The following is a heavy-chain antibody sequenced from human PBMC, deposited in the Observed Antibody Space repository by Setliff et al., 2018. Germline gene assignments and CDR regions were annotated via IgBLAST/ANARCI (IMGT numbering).Heavy chain of an antibody. Sequence: SETLSLTCTVSGDSINTPTYHWGWVRQPPGKGLEWIGLIYYTGITYYNPSLKSRVTISIDTSKSQFSLNLSSVTAADTAVYYCARAPPNRYSGSYEYFYMDVWGKGTTVTVSS. CDR3: ARAPPNRYSGSYEYFYMDV. J-gene: IGHJ6*03. CDR2: IYYTGIT. V-gene: IGHV4-39*07. D-gene: IGHD1-26*01. CDR1: GDSINTPTYH.